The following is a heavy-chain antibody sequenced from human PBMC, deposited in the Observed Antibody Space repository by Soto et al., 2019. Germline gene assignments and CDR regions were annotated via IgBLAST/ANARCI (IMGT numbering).Heavy chain of an antibody. J-gene: IGHJ4*02. CDR1: GFTFSDHY. D-gene: IGHD3-10*01. V-gene: IGHV3-72*01. Sequence: EVQLVESGGGLVQPGGSLRLSCVASGFTFSDHYMYWVRQAPGKGLEWVGRSRNKANSYTSEYASSVKGRFTISRDDSKNSLYLQINSLKTEDTAVYYCARAGGYYSDYWGQGTLVTVSS. CDR3: ARAGGYYSDY. CDR2: SRNKANSYTS.